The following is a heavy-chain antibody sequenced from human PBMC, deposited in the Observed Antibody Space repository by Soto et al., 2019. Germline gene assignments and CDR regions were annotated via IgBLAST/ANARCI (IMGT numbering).Heavy chain of an antibody. D-gene: IGHD1-26*01. Sequence: SETLSLTCTVSDGSITNYYWSWIRQPPGKGLEWIGYIYYNGRTSYNPSLKSRITINPDTSNNQLSLQLNSVTPDDTAVYYCVRLIGNSWLDSWGQGTLVTVSS. CDR1: DGSITNYY. CDR2: IYYNGRT. V-gene: IGHV4-59*08. J-gene: IGHJ5*01. CDR3: VRLIGNSWLDS.